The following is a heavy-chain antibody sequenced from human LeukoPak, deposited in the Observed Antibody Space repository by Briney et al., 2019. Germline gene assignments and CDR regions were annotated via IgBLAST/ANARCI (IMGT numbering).Heavy chain of an antibody. CDR2: IYHSGST. D-gene: IGHD3-22*01. CDR3: ASPGGKGRSGYYNY. V-gene: IGHV4-38-2*02. CDR1: GYSLTSGYY. J-gene: IGHJ4*02. Sequence: TSETLSLTCTVSGYSLTSGYYWGWIRQPPGKGLEWIASIYHSGSTYYNPSLKSRVTISVDTSKNQFSLKLSSVTAADTAVYYCASPGGKGRSGYYNYWGQGTLVTVSS.